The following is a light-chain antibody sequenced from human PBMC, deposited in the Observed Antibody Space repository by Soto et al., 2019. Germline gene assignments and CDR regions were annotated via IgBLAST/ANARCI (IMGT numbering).Light chain of an antibody. V-gene: IGKV3-11*01. Sequence: EIVLTQSPATLSLSPGARATLSCRASQSVSTSLAWYQHKPGQAPRLLIFDASNRATGVPARFSGTGSGTDFTLTISSLEPEDFAVYYCQQRSNFLTFGGGTKVEIK. CDR2: DAS. J-gene: IGKJ4*01. CDR1: QSVSTS. CDR3: QQRSNFLT.